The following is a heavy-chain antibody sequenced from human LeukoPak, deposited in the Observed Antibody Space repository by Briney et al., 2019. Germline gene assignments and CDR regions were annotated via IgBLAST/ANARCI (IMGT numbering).Heavy chain of an antibody. J-gene: IGHJ6*02. CDR3: ARGYYYYYAMDV. CDR1: GFTFSSYN. Sequence: GGSLRLSCAASGFTFSSYNMNWVRQAPGKGLEWVSYISSSSSSIYYADSVKGRFTISRDNAKNSLSLQMNSLRAEDTAVYYCARGYYYYYAMDVWGQGTTVTVSS. V-gene: IGHV3-48*04. CDR2: ISSSSSSI.